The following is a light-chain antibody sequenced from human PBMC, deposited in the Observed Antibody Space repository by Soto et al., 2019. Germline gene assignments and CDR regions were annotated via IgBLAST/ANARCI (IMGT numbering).Light chain of an antibody. Sequence: QSALTQPASVSGSPGQSITISCAGTMRDVGAYNLVSWYQQHPGRAPQLIIYEVRNRPSGISFRFSGSKSGNTASLSISGLQAEDEADYYCCSKAGTSTAVFGGGTKLTVL. CDR1: MRDVGAYNL. V-gene: IGLV2-14*01. CDR3: CSKAGTSTAV. CDR2: EVR. J-gene: IGLJ2*01.